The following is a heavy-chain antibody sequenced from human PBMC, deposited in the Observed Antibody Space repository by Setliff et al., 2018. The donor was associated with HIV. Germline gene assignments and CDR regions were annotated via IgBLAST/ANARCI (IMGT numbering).Heavy chain of an antibody. J-gene: IGHJ4*02. CDR2: INHSGST. V-gene: IGHV4-34*01. CDR1: DYSISSGYY. Sequence: SETLSLTCAVSDYSISSGYYWTWIRQPPGKGLEWIGEINHSGSTNYSPSLKSRVTISVDASKNQFSLRLSSVTAADTAVYYCAAWGPRYTYAPFFFDSWGQGTLVTVSS. CDR3: AAWGPRYTYAPFFFDS. D-gene: IGHD2-2*01.